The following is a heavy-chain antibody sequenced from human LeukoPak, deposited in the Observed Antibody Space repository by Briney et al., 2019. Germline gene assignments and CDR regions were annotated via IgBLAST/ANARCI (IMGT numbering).Heavy chain of an antibody. CDR1: GFTFSIYA. CDR3: AKDSSGKRDYYYYYYMDV. J-gene: IGHJ6*03. Sequence: GGSLRLSCTASGFTFSIYAMSWVRQTPGKGLEWVSAISGSDGRTYYADSVKGRFTISRDNSKNTLYLQMNSLRPEDTAVYYCAKDSSGKRDYYYYYYMDVWGKGTTGTVSS. CDR2: ISGSDGRT. V-gene: IGHV3-23*01.